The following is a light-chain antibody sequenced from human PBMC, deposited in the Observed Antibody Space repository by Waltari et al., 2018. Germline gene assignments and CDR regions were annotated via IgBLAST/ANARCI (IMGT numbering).Light chain of an antibody. CDR3: QQYNNWPPWT. Sequence: DIVMTQSPATLSMSPGERATLSCRASQSVGSNLAWYQQKPGQAPRLLIYVTSTSATGSPARCSGSGSGTEFTLTISSLQSEDVALYYCQQYNNWPPWTFGQGTKVEIK. CDR1: QSVGSN. J-gene: IGKJ1*01. CDR2: VTS. V-gene: IGKV3-15*01.